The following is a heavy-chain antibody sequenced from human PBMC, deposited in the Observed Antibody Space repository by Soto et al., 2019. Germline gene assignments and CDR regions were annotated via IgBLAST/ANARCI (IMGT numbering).Heavy chain of an antibody. CDR3: ARSVAVPVAHIDS. D-gene: IGHD3-3*01. V-gene: IGHV4-59*01. CDR2: VYYTGST. CDR1: GGSISGSY. J-gene: IGHJ4*02. Sequence: SETLSLTCSVSGGSISGSYWSWIRQSPGKGLEWLGYVYYTGSTNYSPSLRSRVSISVDTSKNEFSLRLSSVTAADTAVYFCARSVAVPVAHIDSWGQGTQVTVSS.